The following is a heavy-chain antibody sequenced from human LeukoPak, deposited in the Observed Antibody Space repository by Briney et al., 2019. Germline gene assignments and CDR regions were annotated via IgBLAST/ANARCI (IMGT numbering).Heavy chain of an antibody. V-gene: IGHV1-69*04. CDR2: IIPILGIA. Sequence: SVKVSCKASGYTFTSYAISWVRQAPGQGLEWMGRIIPILGIANYAQKFQGRVTITADKSTSTAYMELSSLRSEDTAVYYCALGVCSSTSRYFPAPAYGMDVWGQGTTVTVSS. CDR3: ALGVCSSTSRYFPAPAYGMDV. D-gene: IGHD2-2*01. J-gene: IGHJ6*02. CDR1: GYTFTSYA.